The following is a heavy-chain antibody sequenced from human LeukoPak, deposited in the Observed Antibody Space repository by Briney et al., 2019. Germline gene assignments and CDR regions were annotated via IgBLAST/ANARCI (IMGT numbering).Heavy chain of an antibody. CDR1: GFTFNGHW. Sequence: PGGSLRLSCAASGFTFNGHWMSWVRQAPGKGLEWVATIRRDGGAKYYLDSVEGRFIISRDNAKNSLSLQMDSLRAEDTAVYYCARLPGDSTIYDYWGQGTLVTVSS. D-gene: IGHD5/OR15-5a*01. CDR3: ARLPGDSTIYDY. J-gene: IGHJ4*02. V-gene: IGHV3-7*01. CDR2: IRRDGGAK.